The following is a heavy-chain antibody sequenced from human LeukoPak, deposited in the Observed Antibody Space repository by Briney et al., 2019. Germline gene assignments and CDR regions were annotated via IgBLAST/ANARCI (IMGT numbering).Heavy chain of an antibody. CDR3: ARGPGYYYDSSGYYRNKYFQH. CDR1: GGSIRSSYYY. CDR2: IYDSGST. J-gene: IGHJ1*01. D-gene: IGHD3-22*01. Sequence: SETLSLTCTVSGGSIRSSYYYWGWIRQPPGKGLEWIGSIYDSGSTYYNPSLKSRVTISVDTSKNQFSLKLNSVTAADTAVYYCARGPGYYYDSSGYYRNKYFQHWGQGTLVTVSS. V-gene: IGHV4-39*01.